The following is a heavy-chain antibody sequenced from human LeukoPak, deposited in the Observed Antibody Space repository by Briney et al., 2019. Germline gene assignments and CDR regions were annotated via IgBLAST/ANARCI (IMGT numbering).Heavy chain of an antibody. D-gene: IGHD3-9*01. CDR2: ISNTGSTI. J-gene: IGHJ6*03. V-gene: IGHV3-11*04. CDR1: GFTFSDYY. Sequence: GGSLRLSCAASGFTFSDYYMSWIRQAPGKGLEWVSYISNTGSTIYYADSVKGRFTISRDNAKNSLYLQMNSLRAEDTAVYYCARGYDILTYYYYYYMDVWGKGTTVTVSS. CDR3: ARGYDILTYYYYYYMDV.